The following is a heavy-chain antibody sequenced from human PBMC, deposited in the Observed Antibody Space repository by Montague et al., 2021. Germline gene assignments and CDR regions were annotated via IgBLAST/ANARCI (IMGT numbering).Heavy chain of an antibody. D-gene: IGHD6-19*01. J-gene: IGHJ4*02. V-gene: IGHV4-34*01. CDR3: TRDEVAVTGIDY. CDR2: ISHTGST. Sequence: SETLSLTCAVYGGSLSGYIWNWIRQPPGRDLEWIGQISHTGSTSYNPSLKSRVTMSVDTSENHVSLRLSSVTAADTAVYYCTRDEVAVTGIDYWGQGALVTVSS. CDR1: GGSLSGYI.